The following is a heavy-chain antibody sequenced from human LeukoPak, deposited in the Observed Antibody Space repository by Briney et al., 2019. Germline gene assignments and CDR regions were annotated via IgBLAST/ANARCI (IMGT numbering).Heavy chain of an antibody. CDR2: LIGSSGST. J-gene: IGHJ4*02. CDR3: AKGAYDYIEIAYFDS. CDR1: GFTSTNYA. V-gene: IGHV3-23*01. D-gene: IGHD5-12*01. Sequence: GGSLRLSCAASGFTSTNYAMNWVRQAPGKGLEWVSVLIGSSGSTDYADSVKGRFTISRDIPKNTLFLQMNSLRAEDTAIYYCAKGAYDYIEIAYFDSWGQGTLVTVSS.